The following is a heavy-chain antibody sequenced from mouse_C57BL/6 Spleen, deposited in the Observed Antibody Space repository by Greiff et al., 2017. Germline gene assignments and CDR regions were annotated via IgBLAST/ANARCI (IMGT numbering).Heavy chain of an antibody. Sequence: QVQLQQPGAELVKPGASVKLSCKASGYTFTSYWMHWVKQRPGQGLEWIGMIHPNSGSTNYNEKFKSKATLTVDKSSSTAYMQLSSLTSEDSAVYYWSIPNYYDYAWFAYWGKGTLVTVAA. CDR3: SIPNYYDYAWFAY. V-gene: IGHV1-64*01. CDR1: GYTFTSYW. J-gene: IGHJ3*01. CDR2: IHPNSGST. D-gene: IGHD2-4*01.